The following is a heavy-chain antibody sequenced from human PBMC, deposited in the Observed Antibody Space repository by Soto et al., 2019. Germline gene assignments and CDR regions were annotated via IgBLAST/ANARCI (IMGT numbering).Heavy chain of an antibody. CDR2: ISGGGETT. V-gene: IGHV3-23*01. CDR1: GCTFSRYA. CDR3: AFNSGSGSYYFDY. Sequence: EVQLLESGGGLVQPGGSLRLSCAASGCTFSRYAMWWVRQAPGKGLECVSAISGGGETTYYADSVKGRFTISRDNSKNTLYLQMNSLRAEDTAVYYCAFNSGSGSYYFDYWGQGTLVTVSS. J-gene: IGHJ4*02. D-gene: IGHD3-10*01.